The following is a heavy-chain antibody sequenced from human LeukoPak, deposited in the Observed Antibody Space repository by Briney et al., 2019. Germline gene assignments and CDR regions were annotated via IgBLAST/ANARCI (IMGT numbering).Heavy chain of an antibody. CDR3: TTEYFLEWFYNWFDP. CDR1: GLTFKLYD. D-gene: IGHD3-3*01. Sequence: GGSLRLSCAASGLTFKLYDMHWVRQAPGKGLEWVGRIKSKTDGGTTDYAAPVKGRFTISRDDSKNTLYLQMNSLKTEDTAVYYCTTEYFLEWFYNWFDPWGQGTLVTVSS. J-gene: IGHJ5*02. V-gene: IGHV3-15*01. CDR2: IKSKTDGGTT.